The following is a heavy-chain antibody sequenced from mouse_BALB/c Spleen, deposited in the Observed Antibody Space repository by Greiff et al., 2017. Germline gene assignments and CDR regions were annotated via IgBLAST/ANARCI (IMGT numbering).Heavy chain of an antibody. D-gene: IGHD4-1*01. CDR3: ARSGTGTDYYAMDY. CDR1: GYTFTDYY. J-gene: IGHJ4*01. CDR2: IYPGSGNT. Sequence: QVQLQQSGAELARPGASVKLSCKASGYTFTDYYINWVKQRTGQGLEWIGEIYPGSGNTYYNEKFKGKATLTADKSSSTAYMQLSSLTSEDSAVYFCARSGTGTDYYAMDYWGQGTSVTVSS. V-gene: IGHV1-77*01.